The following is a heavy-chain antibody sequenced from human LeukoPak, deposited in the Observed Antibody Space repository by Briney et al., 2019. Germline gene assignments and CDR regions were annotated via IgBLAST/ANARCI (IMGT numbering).Heavy chain of an antibody. CDR3: VRIAARNNWFDP. CDR1: GGSISSSSYY. V-gene: IGHV4-39*01. J-gene: IGHJ5*02. D-gene: IGHD6-6*01. Sequence: SPSETLSLTCTVSGGSISSSSYYWGWIRQPPGKGLEWIGSIYYRGSTYYNPSLKSRVTISVDTSKNQFSLQLSSVTAADTAVYYCVRIAARNNWFDPWGQGTLVTVSS. CDR2: IYYRGST.